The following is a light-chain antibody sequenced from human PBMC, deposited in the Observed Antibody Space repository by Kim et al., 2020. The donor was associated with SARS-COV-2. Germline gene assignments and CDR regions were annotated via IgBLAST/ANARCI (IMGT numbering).Light chain of an antibody. CDR1: KLGDKY. CDR2: QDS. CDR3: QAWDGSTVV. Sequence: SYELTQPPSVSVSPGQTASITCSGDKLGDKYACWYQQKPGQSPVLVIYQDSKRPSGIPERFSGSNSGNTATLTISGTPAMDEADYYCQAWDGSTVVFGGG. V-gene: IGLV3-1*01. J-gene: IGLJ2*01.